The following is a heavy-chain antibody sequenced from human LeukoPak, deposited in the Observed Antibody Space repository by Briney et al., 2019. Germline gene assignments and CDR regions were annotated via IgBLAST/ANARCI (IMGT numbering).Heavy chain of an antibody. CDR2: IYYSGST. Sequence: PSETLSLTCTVSGGSISSYYWNWIRQPPGKGLEWIGYIYYSGSTNYNPSLKSRVTISVDTSKNQFSLKLSSVTAADTAVYYCAREVRYCSSTSCYPFFDYWGQGTLVTVSS. V-gene: IGHV4-59*12. J-gene: IGHJ4*02. CDR3: AREVRYCSSTSCYPFFDY. D-gene: IGHD2-2*01. CDR1: GGSISSYY.